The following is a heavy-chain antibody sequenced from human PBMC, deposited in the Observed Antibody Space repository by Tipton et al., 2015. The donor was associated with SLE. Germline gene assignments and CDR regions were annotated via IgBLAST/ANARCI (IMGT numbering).Heavy chain of an antibody. CDR2: SSYI. J-gene: IGHJ4*02. V-gene: IGHV3-21*03. CDR3: ARDREYPEHFDY. Sequence: SSYIYYADSVKGRFTISRDNAKNSLYLQMNSLRAEDTAVYYCARDREYPEHFDYWGQGTLVTVSS. D-gene: IGHD2/OR15-2a*01.